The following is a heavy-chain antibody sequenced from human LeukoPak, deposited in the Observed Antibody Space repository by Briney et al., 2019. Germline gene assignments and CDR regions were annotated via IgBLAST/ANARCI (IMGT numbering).Heavy chain of an antibody. CDR2: ISTRGGST. CDR3: ARAAIVEAGTLDY. CDR1: GYTFTSYY. Sequence: ASVKVSCKASGYTFTSYYMHWVRQAPGQGLEWMGIISTRGGSTTYAQKFQGRVSMTRDTSTSTVYMELSGLRSEDTAVYYCARAAIVEAGTLDYWGQGTLVTVSS. J-gene: IGHJ4*02. V-gene: IGHV1-46*01. D-gene: IGHD6-13*01.